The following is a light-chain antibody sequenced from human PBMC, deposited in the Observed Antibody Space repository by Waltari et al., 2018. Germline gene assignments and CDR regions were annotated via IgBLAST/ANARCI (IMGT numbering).Light chain of an antibody. J-gene: IGLJ1*01. CDR1: SSNFGAGYD. CDR3: QSYDTGLKGYV. Sequence: QSVLTQPPSVSGAPGQRVTISCTGSSSNFGAGYDVHWYQQLPGTAPKVRIYENINRPSGVPDRFSGSKSGTSASLAITGLQAEDEADYYCQSYDTGLKGYVFGTGTKVTVL. CDR2: ENI. V-gene: IGLV1-40*01.